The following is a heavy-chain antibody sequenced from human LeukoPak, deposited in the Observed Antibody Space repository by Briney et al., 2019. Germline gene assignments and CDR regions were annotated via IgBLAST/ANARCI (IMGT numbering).Heavy chain of an antibody. J-gene: IGHJ4*02. D-gene: IGHD2-15*01. CDR1: GGSFSGYY. CDR3: ASGRVAGFDY. Sequence: SETLSLTCAVYGGSFSGYYWSWIRQPPGKGLEWIGEINHSGSTNYNPSLKSRVTISVDTSKNQFSLKLSSVTAADTAVYYCASGRVAGFDYWGQGTLVSVSS. V-gene: IGHV4-34*01. CDR2: INHSGST.